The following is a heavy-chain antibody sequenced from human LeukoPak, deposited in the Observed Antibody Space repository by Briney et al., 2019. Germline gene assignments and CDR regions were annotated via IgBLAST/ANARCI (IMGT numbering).Heavy chain of an antibody. V-gene: IGHV3-30*18. J-gene: IGHJ4*02. Sequence: GRSLRLSCAASGFTFSGYAMNWVRQAPGKGLEWVAVVSYDGNDYYYADSVKGRFTISRDNSKNTLYLQMNSLRAEDTAVYYCAKPTGDTGWYGLFEYWCQGTLVTVSS. CDR1: GFTFSGYA. CDR2: VSYDGNDY. CDR3: AKPTGDTGWYGLFEY. D-gene: IGHD6-19*01.